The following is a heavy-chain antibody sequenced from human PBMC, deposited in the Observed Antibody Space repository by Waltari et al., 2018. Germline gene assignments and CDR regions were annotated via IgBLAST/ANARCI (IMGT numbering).Heavy chain of an antibody. CDR1: GDTFSIST. CDR2: IVPMHGVT. V-gene: IGHV1-69*04. J-gene: IGHJ5*02. Sequence: QVQLVHSGAEVKKPGSSVKVSCKASGDTFSISTSTWARQAPGQGLEWMGRIVPMHGVTDYAQKFQGRVTITADTSTSTAYMEVTSLTSEDTAVYYCARDRAYYNWFDPWGQGTLVIVSS. CDR3: ARDRAYYNWFDP. D-gene: IGHD1-26*01.